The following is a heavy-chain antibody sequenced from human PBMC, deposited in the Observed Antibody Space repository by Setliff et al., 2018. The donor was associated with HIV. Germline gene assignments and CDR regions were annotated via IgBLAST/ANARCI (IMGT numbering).Heavy chain of an antibody. D-gene: IGHD3-3*01. CDR3: ARGVNFDY. Sequence: PSETLSLTCTVSGGSISSYYWSWIRQSPGKGLEWLGYIYYSGSTNYNPSLKSRVTISVDTSRNQFSLKLTSVTAADTAIYYCARGVNFDYWGQGTQVTVSS. CDR2: IYYSGST. J-gene: IGHJ4*02. CDR1: GGSISSYY. V-gene: IGHV4-59*01.